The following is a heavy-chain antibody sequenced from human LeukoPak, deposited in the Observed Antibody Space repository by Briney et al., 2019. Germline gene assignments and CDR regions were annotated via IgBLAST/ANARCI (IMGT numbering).Heavy chain of an antibody. J-gene: IGHJ3*02. CDR2: INHSGST. D-gene: IGHD7-27*01. CDR1: GGSFSGYY. V-gene: IGHV4-34*01. Sequence: SETLSLTCAVYGGSFSGYYWSWIRQPPGKGLEWIGEINHSGSTNYNPSLKSRVTISVDTSKNQFSLKLSSVTAADTAVYYCARGTWGAFDIRGQGTMVTVSS. CDR3: ARGTWGAFDI.